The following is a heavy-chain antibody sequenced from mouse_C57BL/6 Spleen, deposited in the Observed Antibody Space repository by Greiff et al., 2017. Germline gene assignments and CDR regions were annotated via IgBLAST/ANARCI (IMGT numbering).Heavy chain of an antibody. D-gene: IGHD1-1*01. CDR1: GYTFTSYW. J-gene: IGHJ1*03. CDR2: IHPSGSDT. V-gene: IGHV1-74*01. Sequence: QVQLQQPGAELVKPGASVKVSCKASGYTFTSYWMHWVKQRPGQGLEWIGRIHPSGSDTNYNQKFKGKATLTVDKSSSTAYMQLSSLTSEDSAVYYCAIDYGSSYGYVDVWGTGTTVTVAS. CDR3: AIDYGSSYGYVDV.